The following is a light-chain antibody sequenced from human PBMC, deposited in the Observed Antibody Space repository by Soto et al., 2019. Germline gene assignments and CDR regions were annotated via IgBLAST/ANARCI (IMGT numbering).Light chain of an antibody. Sequence: DIVMTQSPATLSVSPGERATLSCRASQSVSSNLAWYQQKPGQAPRLLIYGASTRTTGIPARFSGSGSGTEFTLTTNSLQSEDFEVYDCNQYNDPPWTVGQGTTVEIK. CDR3: NQYNDPPWT. J-gene: IGKJ1*01. CDR1: QSVSSN. CDR2: GAS. V-gene: IGKV3-15*01.